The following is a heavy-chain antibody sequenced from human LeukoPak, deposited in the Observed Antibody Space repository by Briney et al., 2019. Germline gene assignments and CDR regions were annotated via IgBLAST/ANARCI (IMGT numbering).Heavy chain of an antibody. CDR3: ARDGVVPAARYYYYYGMDV. J-gene: IGHJ6*02. CDR1: GYTFTSYD. Sequence: ASVKVSCKASGYTFTSYDINWVRQATGQGLEWMGWMNPNSGNTNYAQKLQGRVTMTTDTSTSTAYMELRSLRSDDTAVYYCARDGVVPAARYYYYYGMDVWGQGTTVTVSS. CDR2: MNPNSGNT. D-gene: IGHD2-2*01. V-gene: IGHV1-18*01.